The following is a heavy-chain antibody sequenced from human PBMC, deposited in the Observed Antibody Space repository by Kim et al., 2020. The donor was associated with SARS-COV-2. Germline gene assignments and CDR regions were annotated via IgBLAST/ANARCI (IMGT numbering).Heavy chain of an antibody. CDR1: GFTFDDYA. J-gene: IGHJ5*02. Sequence: SLRLSCAASGFTFDDYAMHWVRQAPGKGLEWVSGISWNSGSIGYADSVKGRFTISRDNAKNSLYLQMNSLRAEDTALYYCAKMGYCSGGSCLGAFDAWGQGTLVTVSS. V-gene: IGHV3-9*01. CDR2: ISWNSGSI. D-gene: IGHD2-15*01. CDR3: AKMGYCSGGSCLGAFDA.